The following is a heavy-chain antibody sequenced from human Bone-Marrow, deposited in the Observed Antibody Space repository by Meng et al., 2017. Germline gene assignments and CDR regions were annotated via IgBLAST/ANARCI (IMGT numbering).Heavy chain of an antibody. Sequence: QLQLQPSGPRLVKPSQTLSLTCAISGHSVSGNRALWHWVRQSPSRGLEWLGHTYYRSQWQSHYGASVKSRISIYADTSRNQFSLILNSVTPEDTAVYYCASWYGESWGQGTLVTVSS. CDR3: ASWYGES. CDR2: TYYRSQWQS. CDR1: GHSVSGNRAL. J-gene: IGHJ4*02. V-gene: IGHV6-1*01. D-gene: IGHD3-10*01.